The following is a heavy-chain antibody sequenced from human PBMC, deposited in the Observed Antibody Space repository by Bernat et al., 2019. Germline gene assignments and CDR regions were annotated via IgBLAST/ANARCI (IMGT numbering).Heavy chain of an antibody. CDR3: ARLMTTVTDYYGMDV. Sequence: QVQLQESGPGLVKPSETLSLTCAVSGYSISSGYYWGWIRQPPGKGLEWIGYIYYSGSTNYNPSLKSRVTISVDTSKNQFSLKLSSVTAADTAVYYCARLMTTVTDYYGMDVWGQGTTVTVSS. CDR1: GYSISSGYY. V-gene: IGHV4-38-2*01. D-gene: IGHD4-17*01. J-gene: IGHJ6*02. CDR2: IYYSGST.